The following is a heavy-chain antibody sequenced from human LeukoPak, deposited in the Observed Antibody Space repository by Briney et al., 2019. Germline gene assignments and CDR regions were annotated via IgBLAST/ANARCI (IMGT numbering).Heavy chain of an antibody. Sequence: GGSLRLSCATSGFTFSHYGMHWVRQAPGKGLDWVAVILENGSYQYYADSVKGRFTISRDNSKNTLFLQMNSLRDEDTAIYYCARVQGGGFRTADYWGQGTLVAVSS. CDR3: ARVQGGGFRTADY. J-gene: IGHJ4*02. CDR1: GFTFSHYG. D-gene: IGHD1-14*01. CDR2: ILENGSYQ. V-gene: IGHV3-30*19.